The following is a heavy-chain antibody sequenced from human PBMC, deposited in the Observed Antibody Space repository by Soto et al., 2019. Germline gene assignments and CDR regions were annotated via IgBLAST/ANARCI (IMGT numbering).Heavy chain of an antibody. CDR1: GGCISSGGYY. Sequence: SETLSLTFTVSGGCISSGGYYWSWIRQHPGKGLEWIGYIYYSGSTYYNPSLKSRVTISVDTSKNQFSLKLSPVTAADTAVYYCARGRLIVVVNFDSWGQG. CDR3: ARGRLIVVVNFDS. D-gene: IGHD3-22*01. CDR2: IYYSGST. J-gene: IGHJ5*02. V-gene: IGHV4-31*03.